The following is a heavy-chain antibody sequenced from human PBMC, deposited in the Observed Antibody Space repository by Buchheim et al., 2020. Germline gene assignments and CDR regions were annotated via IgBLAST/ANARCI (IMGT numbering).Heavy chain of an antibody. V-gene: IGHV3-48*04. CDR3: ARDSEDSGSYRSSYYYYGMDV. D-gene: IGHD1-26*01. CDR2: ISSSSSTI. Sequence: EVQLVESGGGLVQPGGSLRLSCAASGFTFSSYSMNWVRQAPGKGLEWVSYISSSSSTIYYADSVKGRFTISRDNAKNSLYLKMNSLRAEDTAVYYCARDSEDSGSYRSSYYYYGMDVWGQGTT. CDR1: GFTFSSYS. J-gene: IGHJ6*02.